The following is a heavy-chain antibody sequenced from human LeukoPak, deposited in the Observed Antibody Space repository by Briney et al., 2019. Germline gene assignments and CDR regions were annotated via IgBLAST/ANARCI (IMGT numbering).Heavy chain of an antibody. CDR2: IIPILGIA. D-gene: IGHD1-26*01. J-gene: IGHJ4*02. Sequence: ASVKVSCKASGYTFTSYAMNWVRQAPGQGLEWMGRIIPILGIANYAQKFQGRVTITADKSTSTAYMELSSLRSEDTAVYYCARDLRRYSGSYYWGQGTLVTVSS. CDR1: GYTFTSYA. CDR3: ARDLRRYSGSYY. V-gene: IGHV1-69*04.